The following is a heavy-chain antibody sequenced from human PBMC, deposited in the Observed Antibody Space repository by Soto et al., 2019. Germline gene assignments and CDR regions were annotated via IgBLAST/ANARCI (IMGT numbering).Heavy chain of an antibody. Sequence: PGGSLRLSCADSGFTFSSYAMHWVRQSPGKGLEWVAVISYDGSNKYYADSVKGRFTISRDNSKNTLYLQMNSLRAEDTAVYYCAISIAVAPYDAAFDIWGQGTMVTVSS. CDR1: GFTFSSYA. J-gene: IGHJ3*02. CDR2: ISYDGSNK. V-gene: IGHV3-30-3*01. D-gene: IGHD6-19*01. CDR3: AISIAVAPYDAAFDI.